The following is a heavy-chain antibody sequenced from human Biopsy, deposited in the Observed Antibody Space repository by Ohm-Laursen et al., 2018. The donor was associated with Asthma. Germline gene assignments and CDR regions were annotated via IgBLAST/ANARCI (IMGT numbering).Heavy chain of an antibody. D-gene: IGHD4-17*01. CDR1: GYILTDLS. Sequence: GYSVKVSCKVSGYILTDLSMHWVRQAPGQGLEWMGGHDHEEGGTVNARRFQGRVTMTEDTSTDTAYMELSSLSSDDTAVYYCASDFPKDYVRYNFQFWGQGTLVTVSS. CDR2: HDHEEGGT. CDR3: ASDFPKDYVRYNFQF. J-gene: IGHJ4*02. V-gene: IGHV1-24*01.